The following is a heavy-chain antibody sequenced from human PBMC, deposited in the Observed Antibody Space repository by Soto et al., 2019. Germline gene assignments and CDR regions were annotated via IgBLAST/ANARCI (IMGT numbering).Heavy chain of an antibody. D-gene: IGHD6-13*01. CDR1: GFTFSSYS. CDR2: ISSSSSYI. V-gene: IGHV3-21*01. J-gene: IGHJ6*02. CDR3: ARDLDSSSRYYYYGMDV. Sequence: GSLRLSCAASGFTFSSYSMNWVRQAPGKGLEWVSSISSSSSYIYYADSVKGRFTISTDNAKNSLYLQMNSLRAEDTAVYYCARDLDSSSRYYYYGMDVWGQGTTVTVSS.